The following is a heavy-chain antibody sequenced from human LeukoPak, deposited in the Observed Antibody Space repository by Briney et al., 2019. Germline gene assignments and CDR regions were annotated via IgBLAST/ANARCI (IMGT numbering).Heavy chain of an antibody. CDR1: GYTFTSYD. D-gene: IGHD3-10*01. CDR2: MNPNSGNT. J-gene: IGHJ4*02. V-gene: IGHV1-8*01. CDR3: ARANSYGSGSLVN. Sequence: GASVKVSCKASGYTFTSYDINWVRQATGQGLEWMGWMNPNSGNTGYAQKFQGRVTTTRNTSISTAYMELSRLRSDDTAVYYCARANSYGSGSLVNWGQGTLVTVSS.